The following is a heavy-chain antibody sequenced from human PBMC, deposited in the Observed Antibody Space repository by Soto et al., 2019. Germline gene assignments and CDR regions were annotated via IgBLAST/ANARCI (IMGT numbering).Heavy chain of an antibody. CDR3: VKQEHGLDGVAFDY. CDR1: GFTFSSYE. Sequence: GGSLRLSCVASGFTFSSYEMNWVRQAPGKGLEAISAVSTSGRSTYYADSVKDRFTISRDNSKNTLFLQMGSLRPEDTAIYYCVKQEHGLDGVAFDYWGQGTQVTVSS. CDR2: VSTSGRST. J-gene: IGHJ4*02. D-gene: IGHD2-15*01. V-gene: IGHV3-64D*06.